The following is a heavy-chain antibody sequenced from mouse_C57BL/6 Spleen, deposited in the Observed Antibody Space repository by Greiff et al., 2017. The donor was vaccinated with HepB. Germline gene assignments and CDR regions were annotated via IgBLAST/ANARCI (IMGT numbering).Heavy chain of an antibody. Sequence: QVQLQQSGPELVKPGASVKISCKASGYAFSSSWMNWVKQRPGKGLEWIGRIYPGDGDTNYNGKFKGKATLTADKSSSTAYMQLSSLTSEDSAVYYCASYYGSSLAYWGQGTLVTVSA. CDR2: IYPGDGDT. CDR3: ASYYGSSLAY. CDR1: GYAFSSSW. J-gene: IGHJ3*01. V-gene: IGHV1-82*01. D-gene: IGHD1-1*01.